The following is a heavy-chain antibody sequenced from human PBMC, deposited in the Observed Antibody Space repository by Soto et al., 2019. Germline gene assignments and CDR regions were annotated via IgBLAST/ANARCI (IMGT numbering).Heavy chain of an antibody. V-gene: IGHV4-31*03. CDR3: ARGYSSSWYPWFDP. D-gene: IGHD6-13*01. CDR2: IYYSGST. Sequence: QVQLQESGPGLVKPSQTLSLTCTVSGGSISSGGYYWSWIRQHPGKGLEWIGYIYYSGSTYYNPSLNSRVTISVDTSKNQFSLKLSSVTAADTAVYYCARGYSSSWYPWFDPWGQGTLVTVSS. CDR1: GGSISSGGYY. J-gene: IGHJ5*02.